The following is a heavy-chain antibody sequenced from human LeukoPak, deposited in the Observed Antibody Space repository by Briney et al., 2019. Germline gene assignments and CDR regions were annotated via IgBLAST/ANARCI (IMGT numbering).Heavy chain of an antibody. CDR1: GYTFTDYY. J-gene: IGHJ4*02. D-gene: IGHD3-22*01. CDR2: MNPNSGNT. CDR3: ARAWGTYYYDSSGYYYFDY. Sequence: ASVKVSCKASGYTFTDYYIHWVRQATGQGLEWMGWMNPNSGNTGYAQKFQGRVTITRNTSISTAYMELSSLRSDDTAVYYCARAWGTYYYDSSGYYYFDYWGQGTLVTVSS. V-gene: IGHV1-8*03.